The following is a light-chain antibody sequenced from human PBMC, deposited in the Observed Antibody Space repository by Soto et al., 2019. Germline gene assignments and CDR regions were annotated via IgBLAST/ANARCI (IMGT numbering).Light chain of an antibody. CDR2: GAS. CDR3: QQYSAYPLS. CDR1: QPIISNF. Sequence: EIVLTQSPGTLSLSPGERATLSCRASQPIISNFLAWYQQKPGQAPILLLCGASSRATATPDRFRGSGSGTNFPLTINRLEPGDFALYYFQQYSAYPLSFGGGTKVEIK. V-gene: IGKV3-20*01. J-gene: IGKJ4*01.